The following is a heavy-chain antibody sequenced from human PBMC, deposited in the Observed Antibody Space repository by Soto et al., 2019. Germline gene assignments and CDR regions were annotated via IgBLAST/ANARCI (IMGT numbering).Heavy chain of an antibody. V-gene: IGHV4-34*01. Sequence: SETLSLTSGLFGGSXSDSYWSWIXQSPGKWLECXGEITSSGSTHYNPSLKSGVTISGETSKNQFSLEVRSVTAAEKAVYYCARGRPAIAXRWFAPWGQGTLVTVSS. CDR3: ARGRPAIAXRWFAP. D-gene: IGHD2-2*01. CDR2: ITSSGST. J-gene: IGHJ5*02. CDR1: GGSXSDSY.